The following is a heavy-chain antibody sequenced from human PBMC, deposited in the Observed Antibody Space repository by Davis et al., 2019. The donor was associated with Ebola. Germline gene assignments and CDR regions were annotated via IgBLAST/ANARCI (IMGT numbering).Heavy chain of an antibody. J-gene: IGHJ4*02. D-gene: IGHD1-1*01. CDR1: GYTFTNYG. CDR3: ARAQFPTTSDH. Sequence: ASVQVSCKASGYTFTNYGITWVRQAPGQGLAWMGWINPHNGNTNYAKNVQGRVIMTSDTATTTAYMEVGSLRSDDTAVYYCARAQFPTTSDHWGQGPLVTVSS. CDR2: INPHNGNT. V-gene: IGHV1-18*04.